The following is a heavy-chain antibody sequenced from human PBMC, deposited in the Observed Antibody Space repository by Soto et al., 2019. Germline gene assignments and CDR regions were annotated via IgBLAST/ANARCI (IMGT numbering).Heavy chain of an antibody. CDR3: ARLGGYSGYGKAYYFDY. V-gene: IGHV4-39*01. CDR1: GGSISSSSYY. Sequence: SETLSLTCTVSGGSISSSSYYWGWIRQPPGKGLEWIGSIYYSGSTYYNPSLKSRVTISVDTSKNQFSLKLSSVTAADTAVYYCARLGGYSGYGKAYYFDYWGQGTLVTVSS. D-gene: IGHD5-12*01. J-gene: IGHJ4*02. CDR2: IYYSGST.